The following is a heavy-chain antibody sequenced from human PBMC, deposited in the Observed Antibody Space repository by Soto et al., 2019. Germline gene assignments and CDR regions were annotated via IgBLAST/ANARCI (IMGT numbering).Heavy chain of an antibody. CDR3: VHTVAAAGPSFYYYYYGLDV. CDR2: IFWDDDK. V-gene: IGHV2-5*02. D-gene: IGHD6-13*01. J-gene: IGHJ6*02. Sequence: QITLKESGPTLVKPTQTLTLTCTFSGFSLSISGVGVGWVRQSPGKALEWLAVIFWDDDKRYSPSLENRLTITTDTSMDHVVLTMTNMDPVDTGTYYCVHTVAAAGPSFYYYYYGLDVWGHGTTVTVSS. CDR1: GFSLSISGVG.